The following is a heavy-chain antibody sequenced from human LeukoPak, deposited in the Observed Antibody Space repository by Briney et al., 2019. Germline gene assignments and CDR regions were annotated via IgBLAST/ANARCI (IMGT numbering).Heavy chain of an antibody. V-gene: IGHV4-39*01. CDR1: GASISSSIYY. Sequence: SETLSLTCTVSGASISSSIYYWGWIRQPPGKGLEWIGSIYHSGSAYCNPSLKSRVTISVDTSKNQFSLKLSSVTAADTAVYYCARHGELANIVANFDYWGQGTLVTVSS. D-gene: IGHD5-12*01. CDR3: ARHGELANIVANFDY. J-gene: IGHJ4*02. CDR2: IYHSGSA.